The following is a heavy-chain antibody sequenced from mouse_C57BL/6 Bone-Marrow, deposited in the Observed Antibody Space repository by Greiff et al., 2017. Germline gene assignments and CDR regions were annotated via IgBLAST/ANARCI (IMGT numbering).Heavy chain of an antibody. CDR1: GYAFTNYL. CDR3: ACEGFYYELDY. D-gene: IGHD2-4*01. CDR2: INPGSGGT. Sequence: QVQLQQSGAELVRPGTSVKVSCKASGYAFTNYLIEWVKQRPGQGLEWIGVINPGSGGTNYNEKFKGKATLTADKSSSTAYMHLNSLTSEDYAVYFCACEGFYYELDYWGQGTTLTVSS. V-gene: IGHV1-54*01. J-gene: IGHJ2*01.